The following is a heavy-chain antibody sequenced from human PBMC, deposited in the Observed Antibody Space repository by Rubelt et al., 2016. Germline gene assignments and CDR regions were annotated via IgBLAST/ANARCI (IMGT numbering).Heavy chain of an antibody. V-gene: IGHV4-39*01. Sequence: QLQLQESGPGLVKPSETLSLTCTVSGGSISSSSYYWGWIRQPPGKGLEWIGSIYYSGSTYYNPSLKGRVTIAVDTSKNQFSRKLSSVTAADTAVYYCARHEFGLGRMVTDYFDYWGQGTLVTVSS. CDR3: ARHEFGLGRMVTDYFDY. D-gene: IGHD5-18*01. CDR2: IYYSGST. J-gene: IGHJ4*02. CDR1: GGSISSSSYY.